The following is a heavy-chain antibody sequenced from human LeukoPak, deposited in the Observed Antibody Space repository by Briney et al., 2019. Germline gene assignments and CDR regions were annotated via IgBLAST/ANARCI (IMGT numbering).Heavy chain of an antibody. CDR3: ARQSGGSRY. J-gene: IGHJ4*02. CDR2: IYYSGST. Sequence: PSETLSLTCTVSGGFISSSSYYWGWIRQPPGKGLEWIGSIYYSGSTYYNPSLKSRVTISVDTSKNQFSLKLSSVTAADTAVYYCARQSGGSRYWGQGTLVTVSS. V-gene: IGHV4-39*01. CDR1: GGFISSSSYY. D-gene: IGHD2-15*01.